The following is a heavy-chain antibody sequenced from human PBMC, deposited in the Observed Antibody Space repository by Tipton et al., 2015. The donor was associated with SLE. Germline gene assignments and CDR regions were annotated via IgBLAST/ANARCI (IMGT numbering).Heavy chain of an antibody. CDR1: GFTFSTYG. CDR3: AKEWTAAASILYYQYYGMDV. V-gene: IGHV3-30*02. J-gene: IGHJ6*02. CDR2: IRSDGNNK. D-gene: IGHD2-15*01. Sequence: GSLRLSCEASGFTFSTYGMNWVRQAPGKGLEWVAFIRSDGNNKYYADSVKGRFTISRDNSKNTLYLQMSSLRTEDTAVYYCAKEWTAAASILYYQYYGMDVWGQGTTVTVSS.